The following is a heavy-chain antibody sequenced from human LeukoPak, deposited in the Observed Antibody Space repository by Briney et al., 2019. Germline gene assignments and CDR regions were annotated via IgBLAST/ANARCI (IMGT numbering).Heavy chain of an antibody. V-gene: IGHV4-34*01. CDR1: GGSFSGYY. D-gene: IGHD1-26*01. CDR3: ARARRGASTFDY. J-gene: IGHJ4*02. CDR2: INHSGST. Sequence: SETLSLTCAVYGGSFSGYYWSWIRQPPGKGLEWIGEINHSGSTNYNPSLKSRVTISIDTSKNQFSLKLSSVTAADTAVYYCARARRGASTFDYGGQETRVTVPS.